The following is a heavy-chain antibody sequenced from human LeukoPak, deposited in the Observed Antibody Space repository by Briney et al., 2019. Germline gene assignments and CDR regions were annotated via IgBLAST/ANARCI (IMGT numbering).Heavy chain of an antibody. V-gene: IGHV4-59*01. J-gene: IGHJ6*04. CDR2: IYYSGST. D-gene: IGHD3-10*01. Sequence: SETLSLTCTVSGGSISSYYWSWIRQPPGKGLEWIGYIYYSGSTNYNPSLKSRVTISVDTSKNQFSLKLSSVTAADTAVYYCAREINYGSGRTRVGMDVWGKGTTVTVSS. CDR1: GGSISSYY. CDR3: AREINYGSGRTRVGMDV.